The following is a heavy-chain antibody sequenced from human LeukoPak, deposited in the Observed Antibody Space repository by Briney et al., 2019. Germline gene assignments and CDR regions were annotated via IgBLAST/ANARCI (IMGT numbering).Heavy chain of an antibody. CDR3: ARRVATGYCSSTSCYARANWFDP. V-gene: IGHV5-51*01. CDR1: GYSFTSYW. D-gene: IGHD2-2*01. Sequence: KPGESLKISCKGSGYSFTSYWIGWVRQMPGKGLEWMGIIYPGDSDTRYSPSFQGQVTISADKSISTAYLQWSSLKASDTAMYYCARRVATGYCSSTSCYARANWFDPWGQGTLVTVSS. CDR2: IYPGDSDT. J-gene: IGHJ5*02.